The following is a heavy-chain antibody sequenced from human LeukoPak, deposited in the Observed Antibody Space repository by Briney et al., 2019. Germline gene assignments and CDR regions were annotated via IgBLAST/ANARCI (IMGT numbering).Heavy chain of an antibody. Sequence: ASVKASCKASGYTFTSYGISWVRQAPGQGLEWMGWISAYNGNTNYAQKLQGRVTMTTDTSTSTAYMELRSLRSDDTAVYYCARVLWFGELFPDFDYWGQGTLVTVSS. D-gene: IGHD3-10*01. CDR2: ISAYNGNT. J-gene: IGHJ4*02. V-gene: IGHV1-18*01. CDR1: GYTFTSYG. CDR3: ARVLWFGELFPDFDY.